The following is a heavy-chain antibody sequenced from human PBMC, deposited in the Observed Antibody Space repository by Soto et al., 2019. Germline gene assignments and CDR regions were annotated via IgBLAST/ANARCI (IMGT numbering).Heavy chain of an antibody. CDR3: ARDKRAQWELLPVVVDY. CDR1: GFTFSSYW. D-gene: IGHD1-26*01. Sequence: EVQLVESGGGLVQPGGSLRLSCAASGFTFSSYWMSWVRQAPGKGLEWVANIKQDGSEKYYVDSVKGRFTISRDNAKNSLYLQMNSLRAEDTAVYYCARDKRAQWELLPVVVDYWGQGTLVTVSS. J-gene: IGHJ4*02. V-gene: IGHV3-7*01. CDR2: IKQDGSEK.